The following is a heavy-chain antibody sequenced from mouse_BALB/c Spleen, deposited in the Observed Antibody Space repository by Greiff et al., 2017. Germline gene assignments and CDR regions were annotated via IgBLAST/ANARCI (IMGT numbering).Heavy chain of an antibody. D-gene: IGHD2-13*01. V-gene: IGHV5-6*02. CDR3: ARRPSDSWFAY. CDR2: ISSGGSYT. J-gene: IGHJ3*01. Sequence: EVKLMESGGDLVKPGGSLKLSCAASGFTFSSYVMSWVRQTPDKRLEWVATISSGGSYTYYPDSVKGRFTISRDNAKNTLYLQMSSLKSEDTAMYYCARRPSDSWFAYWGQGTLVTVSA. CDR1: GFTFSSYV.